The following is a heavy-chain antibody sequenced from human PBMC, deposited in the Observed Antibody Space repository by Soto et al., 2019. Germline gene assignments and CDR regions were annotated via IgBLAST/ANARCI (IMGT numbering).Heavy chain of an antibody. CDR3: ARRIVATETFDY. V-gene: IGHV4-39*01. J-gene: IGHJ4*02. Sequence: SETLSLTCTVSSSSIISSSYTWGWIRQPPGKGLEWIGSIYYSGITYYNPSLNSRVTVSVDTSKNQFSLKVTSVTASDTAVYYCARRIVATETFDYWGQGTLVTVS. D-gene: IGHD5-12*01. CDR2: IYYSGIT. CDR1: SSSIISSSYT.